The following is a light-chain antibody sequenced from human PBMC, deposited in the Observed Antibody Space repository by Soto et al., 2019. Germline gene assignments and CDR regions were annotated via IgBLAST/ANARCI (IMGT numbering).Light chain of an antibody. CDR2: DAS. CDR3: QQRSNWPPKWT. Sequence: EIVFTQSPCTLSLSPGERATLSCRASQSLSASQLAWYQQKPGQAPRLLIFDASNRATGIPARFSGSGSGTDFTLTISSLEPEDFAVYYCQQRSNWPPKWTFGQGTKVDIK. V-gene: IGKV3-11*01. J-gene: IGKJ1*01. CDR1: QSLSASQ.